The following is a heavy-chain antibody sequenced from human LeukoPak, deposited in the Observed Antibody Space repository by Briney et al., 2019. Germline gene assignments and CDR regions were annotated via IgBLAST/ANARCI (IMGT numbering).Heavy chain of an antibody. CDR1: GLTFSSYA. CDR3: TRLEAVAATDAFDI. Sequence: GGSLRLSCAASGLTFSSYAMSWVRQAPGKGLEWVSVISGSGDNTYYADSVKGRFTISRDNSKNTLYLQMNSLRAEDTAVYYCTRLEAVAATDAFDIWGQGTMVTVSP. CDR2: ISGSGDNT. J-gene: IGHJ3*02. V-gene: IGHV3-23*01. D-gene: IGHD6-19*01.